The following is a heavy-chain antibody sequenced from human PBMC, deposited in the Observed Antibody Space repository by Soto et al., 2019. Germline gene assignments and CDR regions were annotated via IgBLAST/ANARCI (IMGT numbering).Heavy chain of an antibody. CDR1: GSPFATMA. CDR3: AKYIIGGRPCDL. J-gene: IGHJ5*02. Sequence: EVQLVESGGDLVQTGGPRRLSLAAPGSPFATMALTGAARVPGKGRGGASSITVSGGRTYYADSVKGRFTISRDNSKNIVYLQMNALRAEDTAVYYCAKYIIGGRPCDLWGQGTLVTVSS. D-gene: IGHD6-6*01. V-gene: IGHV3-23*04. CDR2: ITVSGGRT.